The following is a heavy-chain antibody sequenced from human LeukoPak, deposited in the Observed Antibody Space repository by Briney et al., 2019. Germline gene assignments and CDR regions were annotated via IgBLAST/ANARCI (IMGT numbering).Heavy chain of an antibody. Sequence: ASVKVSCKASGHTFTRYYIHWVRQATGQGLEWMGWMNPNSGNTGYAQKFQGRVTMTRNTSISTAYMELSSLRSEDTAVYYCARGDYGSGTNYFVRWGQGTLVTVSS. V-gene: IGHV1-8*01. D-gene: IGHD3-10*01. CDR2: MNPNSGNT. J-gene: IGHJ4*02. CDR1: GHTFTRYY. CDR3: ARGDYGSGTNYFVR.